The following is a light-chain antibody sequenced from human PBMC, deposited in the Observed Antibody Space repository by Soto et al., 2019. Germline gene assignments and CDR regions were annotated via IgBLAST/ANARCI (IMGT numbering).Light chain of an antibody. J-gene: IGKJ5*01. V-gene: IGKV3D-15*01. CDR1: QYINTR. Sequence: EIVLTQSPATLSSFPGDRVTLSCRASQYINTRLAWYQHRPGQAPRLLIYQTSIRAAGIPARFSASAPGTEFTLTISSLQSEDFGVYYCQQYNDWPRTFGQGTRLEIK. CDR3: QQYNDWPRT. CDR2: QTS.